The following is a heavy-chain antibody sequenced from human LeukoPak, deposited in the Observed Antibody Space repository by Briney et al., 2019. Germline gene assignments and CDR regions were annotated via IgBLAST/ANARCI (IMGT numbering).Heavy chain of an antibody. V-gene: IGHV3-30*01. D-gene: IGHD2-21*02. Sequence: GGSLRLSCAASGFTFRSYAMHWVRQAPGKGLEWVAVISYDGSNKYYADSVKGRFTISRDNSKTTLYLQMNSLRAEDTAVYYCARGLTRNWFDPWGQGTLVTVSS. J-gene: IGHJ5*02. CDR3: ARGLTRNWFDP. CDR1: GFTFRSYA. CDR2: ISYDGSNK.